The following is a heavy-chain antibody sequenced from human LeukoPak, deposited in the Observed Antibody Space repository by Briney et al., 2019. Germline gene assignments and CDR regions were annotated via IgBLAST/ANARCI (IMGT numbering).Heavy chain of an antibody. V-gene: IGHV4-34*01. D-gene: IGHD3-22*01. Sequence: PSETLSLTCAVYGGSFSGYYWSWIRQPPGKGLEWIGEINHSGSTNYNPSLKSRVTISVDTSKNQFSLKLSSVTAADTAVYYCARSRGLGYDSSGYLFDYWGQGTLVTASS. CDR2: INHSGST. J-gene: IGHJ4*02. CDR1: GGSFSGYY. CDR3: ARSRGLGYDSSGYLFDY.